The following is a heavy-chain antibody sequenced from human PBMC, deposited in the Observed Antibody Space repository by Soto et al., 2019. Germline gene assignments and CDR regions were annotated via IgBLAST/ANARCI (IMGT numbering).Heavy chain of an antibody. CDR2: IYYSGST. D-gene: IGHD3-16*01. Sequence: PSETLSLTCTVSGGSISSSSYYWGWIRQPPGKGLEWIGSIYYSGSTYYNPSLKSRVTISVDTSKNQFSLKLSSVTAADTAVYYCARLTPPSMITFGNGFDYWGQGTLVTVSS. CDR1: GGSISSSSYY. J-gene: IGHJ4*02. CDR3: ARLTPPSMITFGNGFDY. V-gene: IGHV4-39*01.